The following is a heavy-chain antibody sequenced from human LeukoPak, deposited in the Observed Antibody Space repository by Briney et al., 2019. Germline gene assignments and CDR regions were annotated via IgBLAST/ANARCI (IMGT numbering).Heavy chain of an antibody. CDR2: INPNSGGT. D-gene: IGHD3-16*02. V-gene: IGHV1-2*02. CDR3: ASASWDYVWGSYRSKDDY. CDR1: GYTFTGYY. Sequence: ASVKVSCKASGYTFTGYYMHWVRQAPGQGLEWMGWINPNSGGTNYAQKFQGRVTMPRDTSISTAYMELSRLRSDDTAVYYCASASWDYVWGSYRSKDDYWGQGTLVTVSS. J-gene: IGHJ4*02.